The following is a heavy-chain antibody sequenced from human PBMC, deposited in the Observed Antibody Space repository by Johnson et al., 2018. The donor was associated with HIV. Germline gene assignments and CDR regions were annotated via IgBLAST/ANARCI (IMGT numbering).Heavy chain of an antibody. V-gene: IGHV3-30*03. D-gene: IGHD1-14*01. CDR1: GFTFSTYG. CDR3: ARDLGVVHNLGSGV. J-gene: IGHJ3*01. CDR2: ISYDGSNT. Sequence: VQLVESGGGVVQPGRSLRLSCVVSGFTFSTYGMHWVRQAPGKGLEWVALISYDGSNTYYADSVTGRFTISRDNSTNTLYLQMNSLRAEDTAVYYCARDLGVVHNLGSGVWGQGTMVTVSS.